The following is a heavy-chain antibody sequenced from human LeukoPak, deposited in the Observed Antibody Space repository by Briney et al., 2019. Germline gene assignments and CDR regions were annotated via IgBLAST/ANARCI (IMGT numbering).Heavy chain of an antibody. CDR2: ISNSGSTM. J-gene: IGHJ4*02. D-gene: IGHD2-8*01. Sequence: PGGSLRLSCAASGFTFSGSAVHWVRQAPGKGLEWVSYISNSGSTMYYADSVKGRFTISRDNAKNSLYLQMNSLRAEDTAVYYCARGSYCTDYWGQGTLVTVSS. CDR1: GFTFSGSA. CDR3: ARGSYCTDY. V-gene: IGHV3-48*04.